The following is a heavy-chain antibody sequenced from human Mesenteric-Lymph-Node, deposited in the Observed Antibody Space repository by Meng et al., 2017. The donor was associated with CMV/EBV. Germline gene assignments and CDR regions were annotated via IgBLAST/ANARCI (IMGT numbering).Heavy chain of an antibody. CDR1: GFTFSSYA. CDR2: ISYDGSNK. J-gene: IGHJ4*02. CDR3: ARGGYDFWSGYGPDY. Sequence: GESLKISCAASGFTFSSYAMHWVRQAPGKGLEWVAVISYDGSNKYYADSVKGRFTISRDNSKNTLYLQMNSLRAEDTAVYYCARGGYDFWSGYGPDYWGQGTLVTVSS. V-gene: IGHV3-30*04. D-gene: IGHD3-3*01.